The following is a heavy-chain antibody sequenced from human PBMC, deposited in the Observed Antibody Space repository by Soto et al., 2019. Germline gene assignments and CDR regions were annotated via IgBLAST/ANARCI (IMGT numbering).Heavy chain of an antibody. CDR3: AKAPTRPPPSWWYFDL. CDR1: GFTFSTYG. Sequence: SLRLSCAASGFTFSTYGMHWVRQAPGKGLEWVAVISYDGSYKYYADSVKGRFTISRDNSKNTLYLQMNSLRAEDTAVYYCAKAPTRPPPSWWYFDLWGRGTLVTVSS. J-gene: IGHJ2*01. CDR2: ISYDGSYK. V-gene: IGHV3-30*18.